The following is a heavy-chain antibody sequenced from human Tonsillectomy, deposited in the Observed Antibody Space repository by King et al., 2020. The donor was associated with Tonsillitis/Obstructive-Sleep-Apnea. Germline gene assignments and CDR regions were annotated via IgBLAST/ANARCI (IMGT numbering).Heavy chain of an antibody. D-gene: IGHD6-19*01. CDR1: GFTFSSYW. CDR3: ARVRGSGCLDY. V-gene: IGHV3-7*04. Sequence: VQLVESGGGLVQPGGSLRLSCAASGFTFSSYWMSWVRQAPGKGLEWVANIKQDGGEKNYVDSVKGRFTISRDNAKNSLYLQMNSLRAEDTAVYYCARVRGSGCLDYWGQGTLVTVSS. J-gene: IGHJ4*02. CDR2: IKQDGGEK.